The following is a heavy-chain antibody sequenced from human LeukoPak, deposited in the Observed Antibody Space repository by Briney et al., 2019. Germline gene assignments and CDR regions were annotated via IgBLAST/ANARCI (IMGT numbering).Heavy chain of an antibody. V-gene: IGHV3-30*04. J-gene: IGHJ4*02. CDR3: ARGPSGYHNT. D-gene: IGHD5-12*01. CDR1: GFTFSSYA. Sequence: GGSLRLSCAASGFTFSSYAMHWVRQAPGKGLERVAVISYDGSNKYYADSVKGRFTISRDNSKNTLYLQMNSLRAEDTAVYYCARGPSGYHNTGGQGTLVTVPS. CDR2: ISYDGSNK.